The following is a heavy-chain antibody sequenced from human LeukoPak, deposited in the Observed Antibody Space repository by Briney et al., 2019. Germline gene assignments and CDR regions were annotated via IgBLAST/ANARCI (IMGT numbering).Heavy chain of an antibody. CDR3: ARGAYYDILTGYYKRMGAGGSYYYYYGMDV. J-gene: IGHJ6*02. CDR2: INHSGST. D-gene: IGHD3-9*01. CDR1: GGSFSGYY. Sequence: SETLSLTCAVYGGSFSGYYRSWIRQPPGKGLEWIGEINHSGSTNYNPSLKSRVNISVDTSKNQFSLNVSSVTAADTAVYYCARGAYYDILTGYYKRMGAGGSYYYYYGMDVWGQGTTVTVSS. V-gene: IGHV4-34*01.